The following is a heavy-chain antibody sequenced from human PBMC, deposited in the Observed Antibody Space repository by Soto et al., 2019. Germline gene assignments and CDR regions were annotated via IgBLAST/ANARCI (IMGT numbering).Heavy chain of an antibody. V-gene: IGHV4-4*07. CDR3: ARDSNNWFQTEGMDV. J-gene: IGHJ6*02. CDR1: VDSITTYY. D-gene: IGHD1-1*01. Sequence: SETLSLTCTVSVDSITTYYWSWIRQPAGKGLEWIGRIDTSGNTNYNPSLKSRVTMSVDTSKKQFSLKLTSVTAADTAVYYCARDSNNWFQTEGMDVWGHGTTVTVSS. CDR2: IDTSGNT.